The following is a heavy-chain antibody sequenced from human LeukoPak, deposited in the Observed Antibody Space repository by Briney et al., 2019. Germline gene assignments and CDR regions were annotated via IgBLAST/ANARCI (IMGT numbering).Heavy chain of an antibody. D-gene: IGHD2-8*02. CDR1: GYTFTNYY. V-gene: IGHV1-2*02. CDR2: INPKSGGT. CDR3: VRGILLSGFGAFDI. J-gene: IGHJ3*02. Sequence: ASVKVSCKASGYTFTNYYMHWVRQAPGLGFEWMGWINPKSGGTSYPQKFQGRVTMTRDTSISTAYMELSRLTSDDTAIYYCVRGILLSGFGAFDIWGQGTMVTVSS.